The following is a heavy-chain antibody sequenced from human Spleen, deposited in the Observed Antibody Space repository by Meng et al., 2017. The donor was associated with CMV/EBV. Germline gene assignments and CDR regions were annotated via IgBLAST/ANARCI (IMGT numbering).Heavy chain of an antibody. J-gene: IGHJ6*02. CDR2: IIPIFGTA. CDR1: GYTFTSYA. V-gene: IGHV1-46*01. D-gene: IGHD3-3*01. Sequence: ASVKVSCKASGYTFTSYAMHWVRQAPGQGLEWMGGIIPIFGTASYAQKFQGRVTMTRDTSTSTVYMELSSLRSEDTAVYYCASSMITIFGVVINSLGYYYYGMDVWGQGTTVTVSS. CDR3: ASSMITIFGVVINSLGYYYYGMDV.